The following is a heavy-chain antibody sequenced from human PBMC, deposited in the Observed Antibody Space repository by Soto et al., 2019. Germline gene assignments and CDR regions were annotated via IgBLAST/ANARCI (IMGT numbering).Heavy chain of an antibody. CDR2: VSAYNRNS. D-gene: IGHD1-26*01. CDR3: ARDRQWEPLLY. CDR1: GYTFTNYG. J-gene: IGHJ4*02. Sequence: QVQLVQSGGEVKKPGASVRLSCKTSGYTFTNYGLTWVRQAPGQGLEWIGWVSAYNRNSNYAQKFEDRVTMTTDTSTKTAYLELRSLWSDDTPVYYCARDRQWEPLLYWGEGTLLTVSP. V-gene: IGHV1-18*04.